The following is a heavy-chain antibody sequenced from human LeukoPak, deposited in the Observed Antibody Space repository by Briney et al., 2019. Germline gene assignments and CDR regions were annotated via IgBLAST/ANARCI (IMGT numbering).Heavy chain of an antibody. Sequence: SETLSLTCTVPGGSISYYYWSWIRQPPGKGLEWIGYVYYTGSTNYNPSLKSRVTISLDTSNNQFSLKLSSVTAADTAVYYCATGQVYYGSEYWGQGTLVTVSS. J-gene: IGHJ4*02. CDR1: GGSISYYY. V-gene: IGHV4-59*01. CDR3: ATGQVYYGSEY. CDR2: VYYTGST. D-gene: IGHD3-10*01.